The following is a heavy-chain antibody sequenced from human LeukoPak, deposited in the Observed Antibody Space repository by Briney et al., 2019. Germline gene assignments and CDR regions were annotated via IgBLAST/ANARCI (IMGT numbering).Heavy chain of an antibody. CDR3: ATLLSSSYYFDY. Sequence: NPSGTLSLTCAVSGGSISSKNWWSWVRQPPGKGLEWIGNIYHSGITYYNLYNPSLKSRVIISVDTSKNHFSLKLSSVTAADTAVYFCATLLSSSYYFDYWGQGTLVIVSS. D-gene: IGHD3-10*02. CDR2: IYHSGIT. CDR1: GGSISSKNW. J-gene: IGHJ4*02. V-gene: IGHV4-4*02.